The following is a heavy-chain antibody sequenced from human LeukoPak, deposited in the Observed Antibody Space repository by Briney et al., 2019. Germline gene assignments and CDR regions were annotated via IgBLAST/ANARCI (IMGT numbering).Heavy chain of an antibody. CDR1: GGSISSSSYY. CDR3: ARGVGVGSYYYYYYMDV. CDR2: IYYSGST. Sequence: SETLSLTCSVSGGSISSSSYYWGWIRQPPGKGLEWIGGIYYSGSTYFNPSLKSRVTISVDTSKNQFSLKLSSVTAADTAVYYCARGVGVGSYYYYYYMDVWGKGTTVTVSS. J-gene: IGHJ6*03. D-gene: IGHD1-26*01. V-gene: IGHV4-39*01.